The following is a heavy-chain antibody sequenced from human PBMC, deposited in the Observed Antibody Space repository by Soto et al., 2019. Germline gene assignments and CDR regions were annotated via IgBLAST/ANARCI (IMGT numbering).Heavy chain of an antibody. D-gene: IGHD6-13*01. Sequence: EEQLLESGGGLVQPGGSLRLSCVASGFTFSDNAMSWVRQAPGKGLEWVSSISAGGISTYYAGSVEGRFTISRDNSEKTLHLQMNSLRAEDTAVYFCARVCSSNVLYYYGMDVWGQGTTVTVSS. CDR3: ARVCSSNVLYYYGMDV. CDR2: ISAGGIST. J-gene: IGHJ6*02. CDR1: GFTFSDNA. V-gene: IGHV3-23*01.